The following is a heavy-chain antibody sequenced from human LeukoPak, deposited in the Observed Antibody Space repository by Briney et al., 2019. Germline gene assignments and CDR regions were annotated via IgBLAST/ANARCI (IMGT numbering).Heavy chain of an antibody. Sequence: PSETLSLTCTVSGGSISSSSYYWGWIRQPPGKGLEWIGSIYYSGSTYYNPSLKSRVTISVDTSKNQFSLKLSSVTAADTAVYYCAREVGGYDSDYYYYMDVWGKGTTVTVSS. D-gene: IGHD5-12*01. J-gene: IGHJ6*03. V-gene: IGHV4-39*07. CDR2: IYYSGST. CDR3: AREVGGYDSDYYYYMDV. CDR1: GGSISSSSYY.